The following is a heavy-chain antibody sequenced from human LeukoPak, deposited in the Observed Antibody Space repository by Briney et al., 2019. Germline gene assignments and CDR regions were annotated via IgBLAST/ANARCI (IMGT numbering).Heavy chain of an antibody. D-gene: IGHD3-10*01. CDR1: GFTFSSYS. J-gene: IGHJ4*02. CDR2: IYTSGST. V-gene: IGHV4-59*10. CDR3: ARVDFISGSYLIFDY. Sequence: LRLSCAASGFTFSSYSMNWIRQPAGKGLEWIGRIYTSGSTNYNPSLKSRVTMSVDTSKNQFSLKLSSVTAADTAVYYCARVDFISGSYLIFDYWGQGTLVTVSS.